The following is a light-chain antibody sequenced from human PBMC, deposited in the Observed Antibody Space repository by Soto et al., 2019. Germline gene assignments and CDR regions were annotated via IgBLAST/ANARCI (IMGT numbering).Light chain of an antibody. Sequence: DIVMTQSPDSLAVSLGERATINCKSSQSVLYSSNNKNYLAWYQQKPGQPPKLLIYWASTRESGVPDRFSGSGSGTDFTLTISSLQAEDVAVYYCQQYYSTPITFGGGSTVDIK. CDR1: QSVLYSSNNKNY. CDR2: WAS. V-gene: IGKV4-1*01. CDR3: QQYYSTPIT. J-gene: IGKJ4*01.